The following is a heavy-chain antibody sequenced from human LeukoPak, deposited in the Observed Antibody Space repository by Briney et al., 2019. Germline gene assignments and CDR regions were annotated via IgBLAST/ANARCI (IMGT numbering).Heavy chain of an antibody. Sequence: GGSLRLSCAASGFTYSTYAMSWVRQAPGKGLEWVSHFGGSGGSIYYADSVKGRFTISRDNAKNSLYLQMNSLRAEDTAVYYCARDLGSYFDYWGQGTLVTVSS. CDR2: FGGSGGSI. CDR1: GFTYSTYA. D-gene: IGHD7-27*01. J-gene: IGHJ4*02. V-gene: IGHV3-48*04. CDR3: ARDLGSYFDY.